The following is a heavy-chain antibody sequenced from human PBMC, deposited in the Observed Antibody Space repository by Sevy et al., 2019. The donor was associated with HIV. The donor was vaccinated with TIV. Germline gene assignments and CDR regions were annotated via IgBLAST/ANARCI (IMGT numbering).Heavy chain of an antibody. CDR3: AIALVNWSYGFLDY. V-gene: IGHV3-48*02. CDR1: GFTFSTYS. J-gene: IGHJ4*02. CDR2: ISSSGNIL. Sequence: GGSLRLSCAASGFTFSTYSMNWVRQAPGKGLEWVSYISSSGNILYYADAVKGRFTISRDNAKKSLYLQMNSLRDEDTAVYYCAIALVNWSYGFLDYWGQGTLVTVSS. D-gene: IGHD5-18*01.